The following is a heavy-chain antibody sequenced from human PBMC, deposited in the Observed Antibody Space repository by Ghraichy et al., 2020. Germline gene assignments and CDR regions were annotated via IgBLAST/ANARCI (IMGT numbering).Heavy chain of an antibody. D-gene: IGHD6-6*01. CDR3: ARHALARDDYYYGMDV. CDR1: GGSISSYY. V-gene: IGHV4-4*09. CDR2: IYTSGST. J-gene: IGHJ6*02. Sequence: SETLSLTCTVSGGSISSYYWSWIRQPPGKGLEWIGYIYTSGSTNYNPSLKSRVTISVDTSKNQFSLKLSSVTAADTAVYYCARHALARDDYYYGMDVWGQGTTVTVSS.